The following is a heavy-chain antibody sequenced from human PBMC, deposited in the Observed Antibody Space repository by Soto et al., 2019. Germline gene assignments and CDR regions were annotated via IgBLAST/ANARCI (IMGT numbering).Heavy chain of an antibody. CDR2: IGVYNGKT. D-gene: IGHD2-2*02. CDR1: GYTFTKYG. J-gene: IGHJ6*04. CDR3: SRARYCTSPSCYNHYYYVMDI. V-gene: IGHV1-18*04. Sequence: QEQLVQSGGEVKKPGASVRVSCKASGYTFTKYGITWVRQAPGQGLEWMGWIGVYNGKTNYARKLQGRVIMTADTSASTAYMELRILRSDDTAVYYCSRARYCTSPSCYNHYYYVMDIWGKGTTVSVSS.